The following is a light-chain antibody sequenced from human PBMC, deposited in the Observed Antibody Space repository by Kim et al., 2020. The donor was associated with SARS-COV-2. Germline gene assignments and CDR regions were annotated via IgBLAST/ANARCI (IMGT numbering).Light chain of an antibody. J-gene: IGLJ1*01. Sequence: GQSVTNSCSRIRSDFGGYHIVSWYQQHPGKALRLMIYDVSQRPSGVPDRFSGSKSGNTASLTISGLQAEDEADYYCCSYAGSYSYAFGTGTKVTVL. CDR3: CSYAGSYSYA. V-gene: IGLV2-11*01. CDR1: RSDFGGYHI. CDR2: DVS.